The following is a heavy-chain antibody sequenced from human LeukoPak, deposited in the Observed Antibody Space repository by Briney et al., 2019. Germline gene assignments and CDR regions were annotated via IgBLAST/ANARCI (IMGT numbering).Heavy chain of an antibody. J-gene: IGHJ3*01. Sequence: GGSLRLSCAASGFTFSSYGMHWVRQAPGKGLEWVAFIRYDGSNKYYADSVKGRFTISRDNSKSTLYLQMNSLRAEDTAVYYCATEVVVPGVGAIDVWGQGTMVTVSS. CDR3: ATEVVVPGVGAIDV. D-gene: IGHD2-15*01. CDR1: GFTFSSYG. CDR2: IRYDGSNK. V-gene: IGHV3-30*02.